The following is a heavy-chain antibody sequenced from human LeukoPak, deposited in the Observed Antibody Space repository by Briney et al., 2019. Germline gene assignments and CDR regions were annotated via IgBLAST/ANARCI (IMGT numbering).Heavy chain of an antibody. Sequence: PSETLSLTCTVSGASISSTNYYWGWVRQPPGKGLEWIGTIYSSGSTYYNPSLKSRVTISVDTSKNQFSLKLSSVTAADTAVYYCARDLGGGAFDIWGQGTMVTVSS. V-gene: IGHV4-39*07. CDR2: IYSSGST. CDR3: ARDLGGGAFDI. J-gene: IGHJ3*02. CDR1: GASISSTNYY. D-gene: IGHD3-16*01.